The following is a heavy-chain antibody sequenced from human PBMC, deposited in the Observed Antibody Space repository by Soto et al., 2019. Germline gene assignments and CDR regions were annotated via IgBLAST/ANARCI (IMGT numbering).Heavy chain of an antibody. V-gene: IGHV1-69*12. CDR2: IIPIFGTA. CDR1: GGTFSSYA. CDR3: ARDRAAMATTRGVDYYYGMDV. D-gene: IGHD5-12*01. J-gene: IGHJ6*02. Sequence: QVQLVQSGAEVKKPGSSVKVSCKASGGTFSSYAISWVRQAPGQGLEWMGGIIPIFGTANYAQKFQGRVTITADESTSTAYMELSSLRSEDTAVYYCARDRAAMATTRGVDYYYGMDVWGQGTTVTVSS.